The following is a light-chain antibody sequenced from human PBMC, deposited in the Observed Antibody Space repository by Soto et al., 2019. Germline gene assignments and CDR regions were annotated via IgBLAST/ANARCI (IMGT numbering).Light chain of an antibody. Sequence: QSALTQPPSASGSPGQSVTISCTGSSSDIKNYRYVSWYQQHPGRVPRLLLYEIDRWPSGVPDRFSGSKSGTTAFLTVSGLQPEDEADYFCSSYAGTTLFGGGTKLTVL. CDR1: SSDIKNYRY. J-gene: IGLJ3*02. CDR3: SSYAGTTL. V-gene: IGLV2-8*01. CDR2: EID.